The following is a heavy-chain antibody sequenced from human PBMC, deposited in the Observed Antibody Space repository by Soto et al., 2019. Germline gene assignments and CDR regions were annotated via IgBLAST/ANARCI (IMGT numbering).Heavy chain of an antibody. CDR3: ARRMVRGLSFATDV. CDR2: IYYSGST. CDR1: GGSINSYY. D-gene: IGHD3-10*01. V-gene: IGHV4-59*01. Sequence: SETLSLTCTVSGGSINSYYWSWIRQPPGKGLEWIGYIYYSGSTNYNPSLKSRVTISVDTSKNQFSLKLRSVTGADTAVYYCARRMVRGLSFATDVWGQGTAVTVSS. J-gene: IGHJ6*02.